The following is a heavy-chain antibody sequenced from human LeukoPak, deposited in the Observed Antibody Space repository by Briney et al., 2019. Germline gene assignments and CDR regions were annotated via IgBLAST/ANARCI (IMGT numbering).Heavy chain of an antibody. Sequence: GGSLRLSCAASGFTFSSYSMNWVRQAPGKGLEWVSYISSSSSTIYYADSVKGRFTISRDNAKNSLYLQMNSLRAEDTAVYYCARDERLGFGVPPDYWGQGTLVTVSS. V-gene: IGHV3-48*04. J-gene: IGHJ4*02. D-gene: IGHD3-10*01. CDR2: ISSSSSTI. CDR1: GFTFSSYS. CDR3: ARDERLGFGVPPDY.